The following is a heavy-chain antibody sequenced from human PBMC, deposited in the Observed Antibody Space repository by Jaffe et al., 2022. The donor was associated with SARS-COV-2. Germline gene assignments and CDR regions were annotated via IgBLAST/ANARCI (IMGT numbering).Heavy chain of an antibody. D-gene: IGHD2-2*01. CDR3: ARLVVPVDWYFDL. J-gene: IGHJ2*01. Sequence: QVQLQESGPGLVKPSETLSLTCTVSGGSISSYYWSWIRQPPGKGLEWIGYIYYSGSTNYNPSLKSRVTISVDTSKNQFSLKLSSVTAADTAVYYCARLVVPVDWYFDLWGRGTLVTVSS. V-gene: IGHV4-59*01. CDR2: IYYSGST. CDR1: GGSISSYY.